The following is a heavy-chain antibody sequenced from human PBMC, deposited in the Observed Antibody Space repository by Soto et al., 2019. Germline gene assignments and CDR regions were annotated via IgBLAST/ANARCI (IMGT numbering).Heavy chain of an antibody. CDR1: GFTFSSYS. J-gene: IGHJ3*02. Sequence: GGSLRLSCAASGFTFSSYSMNWVRQAPGKGLEWVSSISSSSSYIYYADSVKGRFTISRDNAKNSLYLQMNSLRAEDTAVYYCARSSDYSNYVFAFDIWGQGTMVTVSS. CDR2: ISSSSSYI. V-gene: IGHV3-21*01. CDR3: ARSSDYSNYVFAFDI. D-gene: IGHD4-4*01.